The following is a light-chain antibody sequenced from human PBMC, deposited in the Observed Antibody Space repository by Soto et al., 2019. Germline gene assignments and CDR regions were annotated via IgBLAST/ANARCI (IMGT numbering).Light chain of an antibody. V-gene: IGKV1-17*01. CDR3: LQHYIYPLT. J-gene: IGKJ4*01. Sequence: DIQMTQSPSSLSASVGDRVTITCRASQGIRNDLGWYQQKPGRAPKRLIYSTSTLESGVPSRFSGSGYGLEFTLTISSLQPEDFATYYCLQHYIYPLTFGGGTNVEIK. CDR1: QGIRND. CDR2: STS.